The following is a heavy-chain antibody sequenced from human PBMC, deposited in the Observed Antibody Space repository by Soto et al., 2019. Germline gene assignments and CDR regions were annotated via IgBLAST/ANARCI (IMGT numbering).Heavy chain of an antibody. Sequence: PAEALALTCTVYVASVSSGAYHWNWIRQSPGQGRQRIPYLYNSGTTKYSPSLQSRVVISVDTFENQFSLKLTSVTAADTALYYCAGGRLTSGTVKAGSWGLYYFYGMDVWGQGTPVTVSS. J-gene: IGHJ6*01. CDR3: AGGRLTSGTVKAGSWGLYYFYGMDV. V-gene: IGHV4-61*08. D-gene: IGHD4-4*01. CDR2: LYNSGTT. CDR1: VASVSSGAYH.